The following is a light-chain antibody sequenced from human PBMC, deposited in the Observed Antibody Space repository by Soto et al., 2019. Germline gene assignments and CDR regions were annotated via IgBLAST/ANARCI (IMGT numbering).Light chain of an antibody. J-gene: IGLJ1*01. CDR1: KIGSKS. V-gene: IGLV3-21*02. Sequence: SYELTQPPSVSVAPGQTARSTCGGNKIGSKSVHWYQQKPGRAPVLVVYDDSDRPSGIPERFSGSNSGNTATLTINRVEAGDEADYYCQVWDSSSDHYVFGTGTKLTVL. CDR2: DDS. CDR3: QVWDSSSDHYV.